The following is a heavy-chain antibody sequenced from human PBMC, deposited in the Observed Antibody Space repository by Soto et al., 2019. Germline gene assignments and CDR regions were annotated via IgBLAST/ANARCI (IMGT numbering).Heavy chain of an antibody. CDR3: AKAGGDYYGSGSPADFDY. CDR1: GFTFSSCG. Sequence: SVRPSCSASGFTFSSCGMHWVRQAPGKGLEWVAVISYDGSNKYYADSVKGRFTISRDNSKNTLYLQMNSLRAEDTAVYYCAKAGGDYYGSGSPADFDYWGQGTLVTVSS. D-gene: IGHD3-10*01. CDR2: ISYDGSNK. J-gene: IGHJ4*02. V-gene: IGHV3-30*18.